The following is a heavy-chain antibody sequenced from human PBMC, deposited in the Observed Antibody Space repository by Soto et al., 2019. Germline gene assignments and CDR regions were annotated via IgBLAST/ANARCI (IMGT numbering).Heavy chain of an antibody. J-gene: IGHJ5*02. CDR2: VYSSGGT. Sequence: QVHLQQSGPGLVNPSETLSLTCTVSGGSMSSYYWTWIRQPAGKGLEWIGRVYSSGGTHYNPSLKSRVTISLEPSKNQFSLRLLSVADADPAVYYCARGQRFSDWFDPWGQGTLVTVSS. D-gene: IGHD3-3*01. CDR1: GGSMSSYY. V-gene: IGHV4-4*07. CDR3: ARGQRFSDWFDP.